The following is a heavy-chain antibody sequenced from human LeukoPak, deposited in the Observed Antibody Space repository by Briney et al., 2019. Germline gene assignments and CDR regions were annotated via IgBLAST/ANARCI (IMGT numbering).Heavy chain of an antibody. V-gene: IGHV3-30-3*01. Sequence: GGSLRLSCAASGFTFSSYAMHWVRQAPGKGLEWVAVISYDESNKYYADSVKGRLTISRDNSKNTLCLQMSSLRAEDTAVYYCARDAVDTANAVWGQGTTVTVSS. CDR2: ISYDESNK. D-gene: IGHD5-18*01. CDR1: GFTFSSYA. J-gene: IGHJ6*02. CDR3: ARDAVDTANAV.